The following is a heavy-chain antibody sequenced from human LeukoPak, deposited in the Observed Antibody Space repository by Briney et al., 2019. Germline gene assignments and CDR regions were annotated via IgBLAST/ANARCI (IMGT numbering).Heavy chain of an antibody. CDR2: ISGSGGTT. CDR3: AKSLVSENIRNWFDP. D-gene: IGHD5/OR15-5a*01. Sequence: GGSLRLSCAASGFTFSSYAMSWVRQAPGKGLEWVSAISGSGGTTDHADSVRGRFTISRDNSMNTLYLQMNNLRAEDTAIYFCAKSLVSENIRNWFDPWGQGTLVTVSS. CDR1: GFTFSSYA. J-gene: IGHJ5*02. V-gene: IGHV3-23*01.